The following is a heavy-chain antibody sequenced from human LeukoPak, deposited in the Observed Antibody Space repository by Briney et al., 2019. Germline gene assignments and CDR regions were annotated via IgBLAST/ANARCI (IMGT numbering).Heavy chain of an antibody. CDR1: GGSLSSYY. CDR2: INHSGST. V-gene: IGHV4-34*01. Sequence: SETLSLTCTVSGGSLSSYYRSWIRQPPGKGLEWIGEINHSGSTNYNPSLKSRVTISVDTSKNQFSLKLSSVTAADTAVYYCARGRNGYCSSTSCYRFDYWGQGTLVTVSS. CDR3: ARGRNGYCSSTSCYRFDY. J-gene: IGHJ4*02. D-gene: IGHD2-2*01.